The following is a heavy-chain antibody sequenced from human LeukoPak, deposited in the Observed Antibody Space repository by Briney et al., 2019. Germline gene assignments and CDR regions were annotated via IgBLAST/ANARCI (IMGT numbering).Heavy chain of an antibody. Sequence: ASVKVSCKASGYTFTSYYMHWVRQAPGQGLEWMGMIYPRDGSTSYAQKFQGRVTVTRDTSTSTVHMELSGLRSEDTAVYYCARDQEGFDYWGQGNLVTVSS. J-gene: IGHJ4*02. CDR1: GYTFTSYY. V-gene: IGHV1-46*01. CDR2: IYPRDGST. CDR3: ARDQEGFDY.